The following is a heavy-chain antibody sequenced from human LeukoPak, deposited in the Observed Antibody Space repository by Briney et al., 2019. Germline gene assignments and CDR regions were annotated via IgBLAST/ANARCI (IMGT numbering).Heavy chain of an antibody. CDR3: ARRATYYDILTGGHDAFDI. CDR2: IYYSGST. J-gene: IGHJ3*02. Sequence: SETLSLTCAVSGGSISSYYWSWIRQPPGKGLEWIGYIYYSGSTNYNPSLKSRVTISVDTSKNQFSLKLSSVTAADTAVYYCARRATYYDILTGGHDAFDIWGQGTMVTVSS. V-gene: IGHV4-59*08. CDR1: GGSISSYY. D-gene: IGHD3-9*01.